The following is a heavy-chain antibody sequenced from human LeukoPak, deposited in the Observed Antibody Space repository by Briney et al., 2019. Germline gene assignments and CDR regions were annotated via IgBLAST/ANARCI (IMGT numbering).Heavy chain of an antibody. CDR1: GFTFSSYA. D-gene: IGHD3-16*01. CDR2: ISGSGGST. V-gene: IGHV3-23*01. Sequence: GGSLRLSCAASGFTFSSYAMSWVRQAPGKGLEWVSAISGSGGSTYYADSVKGRFTISRDNSKNTLYLQMNSLRAEDTALYYCAKDITDYVSRIDYWGQGTLVTVSS. J-gene: IGHJ4*02. CDR3: AKDITDYVSRIDY.